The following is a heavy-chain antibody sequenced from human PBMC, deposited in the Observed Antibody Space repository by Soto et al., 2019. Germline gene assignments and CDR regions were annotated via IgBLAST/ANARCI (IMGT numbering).Heavy chain of an antibody. J-gene: IGHJ5*01. CDR1: GYTFIRYG. Sequence: QVKLVQSGGEVKKPGASVKVSCKASGYTFIRYGVSWLRQAPGQGLEWMGWISANNGNTHYAQKLQGRVTMTTETSTSTAYMELRSLRSDDTAVYYCARKPTSAPVDSWGHGTLVNVSS. V-gene: IGHV1-18*01. CDR3: ARKPTSAPVDS. D-gene: IGHD2-15*01. CDR2: ISANNGNT.